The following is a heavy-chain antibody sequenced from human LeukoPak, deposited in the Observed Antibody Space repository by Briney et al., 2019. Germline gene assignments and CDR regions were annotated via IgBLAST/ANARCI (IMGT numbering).Heavy chain of an antibody. Sequence: PGGSLRLSCAASGFIFDDHGMSWVRQAPGKGLEWVSGINWNGGSTTYADSVKGRFTISRDNAKNTLYLQMNSLRAEDTAIYYCVRGIEVAGTFSWFDPWGQGTLVTVSS. V-gene: IGHV3-20*04. CDR2: INWNGGST. J-gene: IGHJ5*02. CDR1: GFIFDDHG. D-gene: IGHD6-19*01. CDR3: VRGIEVAGTFSWFDP.